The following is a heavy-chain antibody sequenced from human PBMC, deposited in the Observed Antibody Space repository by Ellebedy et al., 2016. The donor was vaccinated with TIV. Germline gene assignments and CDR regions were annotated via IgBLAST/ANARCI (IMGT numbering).Heavy chain of an antibody. Sequence: ASVKVSCTASGYTFTTFEINWVRQATGQGLEWMGWMNPKSGNTGYAQKFQGRVTMTRDTSTSTAYMELSSLRSEDTAIYYCVRLIREPCWGQGTQVTVSS. V-gene: IGHV1-8*01. D-gene: IGHD1-14*01. J-gene: IGHJ4*02. CDR3: VRLIREPC. CDR1: GYTFTTFE. CDR2: MNPKSGNT.